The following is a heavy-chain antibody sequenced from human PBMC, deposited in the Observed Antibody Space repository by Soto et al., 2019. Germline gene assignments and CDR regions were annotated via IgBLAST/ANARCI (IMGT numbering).Heavy chain of an antibody. V-gene: IGHV1-2*04. Sequence: ASVKVSCKASGYTFTGYHMHWVRQAPGQGLEWMGWINPNSGGTNYAQKFQGWVTMTRDTSISTAYMELSRLRSDDTAVYYCARDGRYYGSGTRYYYYYGMDVWGQGTTVTVSS. D-gene: IGHD3-10*01. CDR3: ARDGRYYGSGTRYYYYYGMDV. CDR1: GYTFTGYH. CDR2: INPNSGGT. J-gene: IGHJ6*02.